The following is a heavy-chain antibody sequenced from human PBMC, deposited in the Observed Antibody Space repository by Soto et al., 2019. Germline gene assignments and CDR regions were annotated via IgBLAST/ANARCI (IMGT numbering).Heavy chain of an antibody. J-gene: IGHJ4*02. D-gene: IGHD2-2*01. Sequence: ASVKVSCKASGVSFSGYAFSWVRQAPGQGLEWMGGIMPLFGKPDYAQTFQGRVTITADESTSTTYMELSSLRSEDTALYFCASASSTSWLYYFDYWGQGTRVTVSS. CDR1: GVSFSGYA. V-gene: IGHV1-69*13. CDR3: ASASSTSWLYYFDY. CDR2: IMPLFGKP.